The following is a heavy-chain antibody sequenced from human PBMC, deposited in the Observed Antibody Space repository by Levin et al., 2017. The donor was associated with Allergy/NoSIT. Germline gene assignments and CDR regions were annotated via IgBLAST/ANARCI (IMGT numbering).Heavy chain of an antibody. D-gene: IGHD5-18*01. V-gene: IGHV4-59*01. CDR1: GGSISNYY. J-gene: IGHJ4*02. CDR3: ARMGDTAMVDPFDS. CDR2: IYYSGTT. Sequence: SQTLSLTCPVSGGSISNYYWSWIRQPPGKGLEWIGYIYYSGTTNYNPSLKSRVTISVDTSKSQFSLKLTSVTAADTAIYYCARMGDTAMVDPFDSWGQGTLVTVSS.